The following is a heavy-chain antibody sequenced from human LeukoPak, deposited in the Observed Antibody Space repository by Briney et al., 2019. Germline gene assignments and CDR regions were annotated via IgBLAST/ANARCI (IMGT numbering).Heavy chain of an antibody. CDR1: GYSISSGYY. V-gene: IGHV4-38-2*01. CDR2: IYHSGST. D-gene: IGHD5-24*01. J-gene: IGHJ4*02. Sequence: SETLSLTCAVSGYSISSGYYWGWIRPPPGKGLEWIGSIYHSGSTYYNPSLKSRVTISVDTSKNQFSLKLSSVTAADTAVYYCARAGVVEMATIIFDYWGQGTLVTVSS. CDR3: ARAGVVEMATIIFDY.